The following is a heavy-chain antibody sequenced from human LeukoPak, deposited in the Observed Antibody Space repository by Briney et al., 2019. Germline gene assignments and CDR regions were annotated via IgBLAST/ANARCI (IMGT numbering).Heavy chain of an antibody. CDR1: GFTFSSYW. Sequence: GSLRLSCAASGFTFSSYWMSWVRQAPGKGLEWVSSISSSSSYIYYADSVKGRFTISRDNAKNSLYLQMNSLRADDTAAYYCARSYGGNPPDYWGQGTLVTVSS. CDR2: ISSSSSYI. CDR3: ARSYGGNPPDY. V-gene: IGHV3-21*01. D-gene: IGHD4-17*01. J-gene: IGHJ4*02.